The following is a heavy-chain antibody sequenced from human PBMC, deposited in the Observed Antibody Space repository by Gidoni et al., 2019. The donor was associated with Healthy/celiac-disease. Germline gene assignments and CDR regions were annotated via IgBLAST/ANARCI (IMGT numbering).Heavy chain of an antibody. Sequence: QVQLVQSGAEVKKPGASVKVSCKASGYTFTSYYLHWVRQAPGQGLEWMGIINPSGGSTSYAQKFQGRVTMTRDTSTSTVYMELSSLRSEDTAVYYCARESYGGAFDIWGQGTMVTVSS. CDR3: ARESYGGAFDI. V-gene: IGHV1-46*01. J-gene: IGHJ3*02. CDR1: GYTFTSYY. CDR2: INPSGGST. D-gene: IGHD1-26*01.